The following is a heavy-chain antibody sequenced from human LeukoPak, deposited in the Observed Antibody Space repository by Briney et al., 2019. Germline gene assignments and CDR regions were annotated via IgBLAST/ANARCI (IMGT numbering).Heavy chain of an antibody. J-gene: IGHJ3*02. CDR2: IRSSSSYI. CDR3: ARDLSYSGYDYDAFDI. D-gene: IGHD5-12*01. V-gene: IGHV3-21*01. Sequence: GGSLRLSCAASGFTFSSYSMNWVRQAPGKGLEWVSSIRSSSSYIYYADSVKGRFTISRDNAKNSLYLQMNSLRAEDTAVYYCARDLSYSGYDYDAFDIWGQGTMVTVSS. CDR1: GFTFSSYS.